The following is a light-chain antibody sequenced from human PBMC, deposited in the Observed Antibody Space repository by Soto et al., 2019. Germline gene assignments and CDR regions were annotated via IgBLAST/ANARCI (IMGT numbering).Light chain of an antibody. Sequence: QSVLTQPASVSGSPGQSITISCAGTSSDVGSYNLVSWYQQHPGKAPKLMIYEGSKRPSGVSNRFSGSKSGNTASLTTSGLQAEDEADYYCCSYAGSSPYVFGTGTKATVL. J-gene: IGLJ1*01. CDR2: EGS. CDR1: SSDVGSYNL. CDR3: CSYAGSSPYV. V-gene: IGLV2-23*01.